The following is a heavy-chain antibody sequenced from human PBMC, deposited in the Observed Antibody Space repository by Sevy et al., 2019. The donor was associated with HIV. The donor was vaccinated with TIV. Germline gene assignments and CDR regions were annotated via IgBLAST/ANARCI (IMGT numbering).Heavy chain of an antibody. D-gene: IGHD6-19*01. CDR1: GFTFSSYA. CDR3: ARDLYSSGWYYFDY. CDR2: ISYDGSNK. Sequence: GGSLRLPCAASGFTFSSYAMHWVRQAPGKGLEWVAVISYDGSNKYYADSVKGRFTISRDNSKNTLYLQMNSLRAEDTAVYYCARDLYSSGWYYFDYWGQGTLVTVSS. V-gene: IGHV3-30-3*01. J-gene: IGHJ4*02.